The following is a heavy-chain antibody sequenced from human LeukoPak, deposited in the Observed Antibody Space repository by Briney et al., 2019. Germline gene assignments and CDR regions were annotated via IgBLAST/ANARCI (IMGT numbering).Heavy chain of an antibody. CDR3: AKVGLGNTAIHI. CDR1: GYTFPNYD. V-gene: IGHV1-8*01. CDR2: MNFNSGNT. J-gene: IGHJ3*02. D-gene: IGHD5-18*01. Sequence: ASVKVSCKASGYTFPNYDINWVRQATGQGLEWMGWMNFNSGNTGYAQKFQGRVTMTRNTAISTVYMEPSNLKSEDTAIYYCAKVGLGNTAIHIWGQGTMVTVSS.